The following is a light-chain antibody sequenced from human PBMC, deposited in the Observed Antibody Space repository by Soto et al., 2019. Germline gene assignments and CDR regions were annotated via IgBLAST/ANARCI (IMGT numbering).Light chain of an antibody. CDR2: DAS. CDR3: QQRSKWPLT. V-gene: IGKV3-11*01. J-gene: IGKJ3*01. Sequence: EIVLTQSPATLSLSPGERATVSCRASQSVSRYLAWYQQKPGQAPRLLIYDASNRATGIPARFSGSGSGTDFTPTISSLEPEDFAVYYCQQRSKWPLTFGPGTKVD. CDR1: QSVSRY.